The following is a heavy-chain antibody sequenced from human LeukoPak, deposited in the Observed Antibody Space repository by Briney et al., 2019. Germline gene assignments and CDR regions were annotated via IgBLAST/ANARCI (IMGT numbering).Heavy chain of an antibody. V-gene: IGHV3-30*03. CDR2: ISYDGSNK. CDR3: ARGGRWLQPPDY. D-gene: IGHD5-24*01. J-gene: IGHJ4*02. CDR1: GFTFSSYS. Sequence: GGSLRLSCAASGFTFSSYSMHWVRQAPGKGLEWGAVISYDGSNKYYADSVKGRFTISRDNAKNTLYLQMNSLRAEDTAVYYCARGGRWLQPPDYWGQGTLVTVSS.